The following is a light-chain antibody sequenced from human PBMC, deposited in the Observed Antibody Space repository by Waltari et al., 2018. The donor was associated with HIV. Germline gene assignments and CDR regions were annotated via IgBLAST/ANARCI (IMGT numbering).Light chain of an antibody. V-gene: IGLV2-8*01. Sequence: QSGLTQPPSASGSPGQSVTMSCTGTSIDVGGYNSVSWYQQHPGKAPNFMTSEVTKRPSAVPVRFSGSKSGNTASPTVSGRQPEDEADYYCSSYAGSNNHLIFGGGNKLSAL. CDR2: EVT. CDR1: SIDVGGYNS. CDR3: SSYAGSNNHLI. J-gene: IGLJ2*01.